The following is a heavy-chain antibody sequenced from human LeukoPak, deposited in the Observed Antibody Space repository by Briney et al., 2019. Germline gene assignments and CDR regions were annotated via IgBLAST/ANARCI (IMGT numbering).Heavy chain of an antibody. CDR1: GGSFSGYY. D-gene: IGHD1-7*01. CDR2: INHSGST. J-gene: IGHJ4*02. Sequence: SETLSLTCAVYGGSFSGYYWSWIRQPPGKGLEWIGEINHSGSTNYNPSLKSRVTISVDTSKNQFSLKLSSVTAADTAVYYCARREAGTSHFDYWGQGTLVTVSS. V-gene: IGHV4-34*01. CDR3: ARREAGTSHFDY.